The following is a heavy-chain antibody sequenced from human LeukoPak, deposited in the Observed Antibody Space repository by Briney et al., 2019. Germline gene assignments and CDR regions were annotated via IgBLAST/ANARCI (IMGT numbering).Heavy chain of an antibody. CDR2: IIPIFGTA. Sequence: SVKVSCKASGGTFSSYAISLVRQAPGQGLEWMGRIIPIFGTANYAQKFQGRVTITTDESTSTAYMELSSLRSEDTAVYYCARGYYYDSSGYYYNWFDPWGQGTLVTVFS. V-gene: IGHV1-69*05. CDR1: GGTFSSYA. CDR3: ARGYYYDSSGYYYNWFDP. J-gene: IGHJ5*02. D-gene: IGHD3-22*01.